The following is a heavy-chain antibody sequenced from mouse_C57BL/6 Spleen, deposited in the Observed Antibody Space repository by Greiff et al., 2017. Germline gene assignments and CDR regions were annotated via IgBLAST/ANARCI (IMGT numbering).Heavy chain of an antibody. CDR2: IYPGSGNT. V-gene: IGHV1-76*01. CDR3: ARLKFYGNYDYFDY. J-gene: IGHJ2*01. Sequence: QVQLQQSGAELVRPGASVKLSCKASGYTFTDYYINWVKQRPGQGLEWIARIYPGSGNTYYNEKFKGKATLTAEKSSSTAYMQLSSLTSEDSAVYFCARLKFYGNYDYFDYWGQGTTLTVSS. D-gene: IGHD2-1*01. CDR1: GYTFTDYY.